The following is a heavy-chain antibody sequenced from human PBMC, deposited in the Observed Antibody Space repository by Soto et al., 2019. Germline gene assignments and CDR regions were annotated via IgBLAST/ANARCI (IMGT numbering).Heavy chain of an antibody. Sequence: SETLSLTCAVYGGSFSGYYWSWIRQPPGKGLEWIGEINHTGSTNCNPSLKSRVTISLDTSKNQFSLKLISVTAADTALYYCARIVPGYYGMDVWGQGTTVNVSS. J-gene: IGHJ6*02. CDR3: ARIVPGYYGMDV. CDR2: INHTGST. D-gene: IGHD1-26*01. V-gene: IGHV4-34*01. CDR1: GGSFSGYY.